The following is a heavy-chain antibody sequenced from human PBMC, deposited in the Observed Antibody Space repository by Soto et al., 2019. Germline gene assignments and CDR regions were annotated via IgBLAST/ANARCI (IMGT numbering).Heavy chain of an antibody. CDR3: AREKAGYSVYDIDRLRNDAFDI. J-gene: IGHJ3*02. Sequence: ASVKVSCKASGYTFTSYGISWVRQAPGQGLEWMGWISAYNGNTNYAQKLQGRVTMTTDTSTSTAYMELRSLRSDDTAVYYCAREKAGYSVYDIDRLRNDAFDIWGQGTMVTVSS. CDR1: GYTFTSYG. V-gene: IGHV1-18*01. CDR2: ISAYNGNT. D-gene: IGHD5-12*01.